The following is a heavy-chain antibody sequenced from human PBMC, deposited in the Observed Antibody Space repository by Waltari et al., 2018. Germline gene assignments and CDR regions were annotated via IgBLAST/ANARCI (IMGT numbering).Heavy chain of an antibody. CDR1: GGSFSGYY. D-gene: IGHD6-19*01. CDR2: INHSGST. CDR3: ARGTDPDGQWLPFDY. J-gene: IGHJ4*02. V-gene: IGHV4-34*01. Sequence: QVQLQQWGAGLLKPSETLSLTCAVYGGSFSGYYWSWIRQPPGKGLEWIGEINHSGSTNYNPSLKSRVIISVDTSKNQFSRKLSSVTAADTAVYYCARGTDPDGQWLPFDYWGQGTLVTVSS.